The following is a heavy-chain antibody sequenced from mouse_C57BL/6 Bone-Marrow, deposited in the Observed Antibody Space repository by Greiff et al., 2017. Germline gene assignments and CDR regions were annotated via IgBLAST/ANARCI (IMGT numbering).Heavy chain of an antibody. CDR3: ARRRDYGNYWYAY. Sequence: VQRVESGAELARPGASVKLSCKASGYTFTRYGISWVKQRTGQGLEWIGEIFPRSGNTYYNEKFKGKATLTAATSSHTAYMQLRSLTTKDSAVYYCARRRDYGNYWYAYGGQGTLVTVAA. CDR1: GYTFTRYG. J-gene: IGHJ3*01. CDR2: IFPRSGNT. V-gene: IGHV1-81*01. D-gene: IGHD2-1*01.